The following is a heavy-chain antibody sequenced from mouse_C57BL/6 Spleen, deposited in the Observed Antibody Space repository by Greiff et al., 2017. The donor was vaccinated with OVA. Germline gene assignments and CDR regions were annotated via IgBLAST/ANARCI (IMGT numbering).Heavy chain of an antibody. CDR2: IHPKSGST. Sequence: QVQLQQSGAELVKPGASVKLSCKASGYTFTSYWMHWVKQRPGQGLEWIGMIHPKSGSTNYNEKFKSKATLTVDKSSSTAYMQLSSLTSEDSAVYYCARGQLRYYYAMDYWGQGTSVTVSS. CDR3: ARGQLRYYYAMDY. J-gene: IGHJ4*01. D-gene: IGHD3-2*02. CDR1: GYTFTSYW. V-gene: IGHV1-64*01.